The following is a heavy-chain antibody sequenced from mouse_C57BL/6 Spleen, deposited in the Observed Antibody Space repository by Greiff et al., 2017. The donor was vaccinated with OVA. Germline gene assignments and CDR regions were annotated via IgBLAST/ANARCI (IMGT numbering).Heavy chain of an antibody. V-gene: IGHV1-19*01. D-gene: IGHD2-1*01. J-gene: IGHJ1*03. Sequence: VQLQESGPVLVKPGASVKMSCKASGYTFTDYYMNWVKQSHGKSLEWIGVINPYNGGTSYNQKFKGKATLTVDKSSSTAYMELNSLTSEDSAVYYCARARDGNFYWYFDVWGTGTTVTVSS. CDR3: ARARDGNFYWYFDV. CDR2: INPYNGGT. CDR1: GYTFTDYY.